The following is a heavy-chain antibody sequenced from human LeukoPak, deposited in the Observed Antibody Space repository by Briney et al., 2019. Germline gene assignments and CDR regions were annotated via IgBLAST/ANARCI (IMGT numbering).Heavy chain of an antibody. D-gene: IGHD2-2*01. CDR3: AKGGSSTSYCDDAFHI. CDR2: VSGSGGST. Sequence: GGSLRLSCAASGFTFSSYAMSWVRQAPGKGLEWVSAVSGSGGSTFHADSVKGRFTISRDNSKNTLYLQMNSLRAEDTAVYYCAKGGSSTSYCDDAFHIWGQGTRVTVSS. J-gene: IGHJ3*02. CDR1: GFTFSSYA. V-gene: IGHV3-23*01.